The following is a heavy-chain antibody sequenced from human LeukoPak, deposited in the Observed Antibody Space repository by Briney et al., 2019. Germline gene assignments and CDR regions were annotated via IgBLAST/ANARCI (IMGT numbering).Heavy chain of an antibody. CDR1: GYRFTNFG. D-gene: IGHD1-26*01. CDR3: AKVDPPIIAGARGDAFEI. J-gene: IGHJ3*02. Sequence: ASVKVSCTASGYRFTNFGITWVRQAPGQGLEWMGWTTPYDDNPEYGEKFQGRVTMTTDTSTDTAYLEVRSLRPDDTAVYYCAKVDPPIIAGARGDAFEIWGQGTLVTVSS. CDR2: TTPYDDNP. V-gene: IGHV1-18*01.